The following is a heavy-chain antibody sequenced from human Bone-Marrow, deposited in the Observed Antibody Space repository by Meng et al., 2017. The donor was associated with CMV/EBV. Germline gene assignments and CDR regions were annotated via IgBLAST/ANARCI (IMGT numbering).Heavy chain of an antibody. D-gene: IGHD6-19*01. CDR3: ARGYLAAGIDDYYGMDV. J-gene: IGHJ6*02. CDR2: ISYDGSNK. CDR1: GFTFSSYA. V-gene: IGHV3-30-3*01. Sequence: GESRKISCAASGFTFSSYAMHWVRQAPGKGLEWVAVISYDGSNKYYADSVKGRFTISRDNSKNTLYLQMNSLRAEDTAVYYCARGYLAAGIDDYYGMDVWGQGTTVTVSS.